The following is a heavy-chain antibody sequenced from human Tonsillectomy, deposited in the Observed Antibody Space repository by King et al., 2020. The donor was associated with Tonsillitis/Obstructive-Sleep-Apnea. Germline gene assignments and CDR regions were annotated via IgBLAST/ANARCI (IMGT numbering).Heavy chain of an antibody. CDR1: GFTFSSYA. V-gene: IGHV3-64*01. CDR3: AREVSCSSTSCYDY. J-gene: IGHJ4*02. Sequence: VQLVESGGGLVQPGGSLRLSCAASGFTFSSYAMHWVSQAPGKGLEYVSAISSNGGSTYYANSVKGRFTISRDNSKNMLYLKMGSLRAEDMAVYYCAREVSCSSTSCYDYWGQGPLVTVSS. D-gene: IGHD2-2*01. CDR2: ISSNGGST.